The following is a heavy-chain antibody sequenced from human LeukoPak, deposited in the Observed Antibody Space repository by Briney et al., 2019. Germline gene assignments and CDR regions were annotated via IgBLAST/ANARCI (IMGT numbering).Heavy chain of an antibody. J-gene: IGHJ5*02. V-gene: IGHV4-61*02. CDR2: IYTSGST. D-gene: IGHD3-22*01. CDR3: ARSPMAYYYDSSGYPAVNWFDP. Sequence: SETLSLTCTVSGGSISSGSYYWSWIRQPAGKGLEWIGRIYTSGSTNYNPSLKSRVTISVGTSKNQFSLKLSSVTAADTAVYYRARSPMAYYYDSSGYPAVNWFDPWGQGTLVTVSS. CDR1: GGSISSGSYY.